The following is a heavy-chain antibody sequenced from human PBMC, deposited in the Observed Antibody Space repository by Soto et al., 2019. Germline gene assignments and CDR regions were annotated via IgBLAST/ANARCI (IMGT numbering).Heavy chain of an antibody. CDR2: ISGSGDLT. J-gene: IGHJ5*02. CDR3: AKDWANRARCDGDCLKS. CDR1: GFTFSNYA. V-gene: IGHV3-23*01. D-gene: IGHD2-21*02. Sequence: LRLSCADSGFTFSNYAMTWVRQAPGKGLEWVSVISGSGDLTYYSDSVKGRFTISRDNSKNTLHLQMDSLRAEDTAVYFCAKDWANRARCDGDCLKSWGQAPLVTVPS.